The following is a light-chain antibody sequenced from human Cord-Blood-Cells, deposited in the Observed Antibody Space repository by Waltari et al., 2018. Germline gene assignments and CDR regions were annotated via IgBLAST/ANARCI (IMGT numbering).Light chain of an antibody. J-gene: IGLJ3*02. Sequence: QSVLTQPPSVSGAPGQRVTISCTGSSSNIGAGYDVHWYQQLPGTAPKLLICGNSNRPSGVPDRFSGSKSGTSASLAITGLQAEDEADYYCQSYDSSLNWVFGGGTKLTVL. CDR2: GNS. CDR1: SSNIGAGYD. CDR3: QSYDSSLNWV. V-gene: IGLV1-40*01.